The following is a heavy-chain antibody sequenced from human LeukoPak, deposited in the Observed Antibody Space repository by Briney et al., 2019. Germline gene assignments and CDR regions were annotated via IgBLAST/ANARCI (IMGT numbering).Heavy chain of an antibody. CDR2: IYYSGST. Sequence: SETLSLTCTVSGGSISSHYWSWIRQPPGKGLEWIGYIYYSGSTNYNPSLKSRVTISVDTSKNQFSLKLSSVTAADTAVYYCARGAVAGSFHYWGQGTLVTVSS. J-gene: IGHJ4*02. CDR1: GGSISSHY. V-gene: IGHV4-59*11. CDR3: ARGAVAGSFHY. D-gene: IGHD6-19*01.